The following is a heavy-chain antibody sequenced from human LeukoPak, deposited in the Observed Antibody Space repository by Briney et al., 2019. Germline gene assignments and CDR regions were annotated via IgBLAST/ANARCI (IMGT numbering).Heavy chain of an antibody. CDR2: LSYDGSYK. CDR1: GFTFSSYG. Sequence: PGGSLRLSCAASGFTFSSYGMHWVRQAPGKGLEWVAVLSYDGSYKYYADSVKGRFTISRDNSKNTLYLQMNSLRAEDTAVYNCAKLGRYDSSGYYYGMDVWGQGTTVTVSS. V-gene: IGHV3-30*18. J-gene: IGHJ6*02. D-gene: IGHD3-22*01. CDR3: AKLGRYDSSGYYYGMDV.